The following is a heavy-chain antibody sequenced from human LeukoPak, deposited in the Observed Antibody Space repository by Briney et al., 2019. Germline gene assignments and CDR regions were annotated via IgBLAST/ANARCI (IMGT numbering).Heavy chain of an antibody. CDR2: VYYTGTT. Sequence: SETLSLTCTVSGGSISSYYWSWIRQPPGKGLEWIGYVYYTGTTNCNPSLKSRVTISVDASKNQFSLKLSSVTAADTAVYYCARQPVRIAVAGRNWFDPWGQGTLVTVSS. J-gene: IGHJ5*02. V-gene: IGHV4-59*08. D-gene: IGHD6-19*01. CDR3: ARQPVRIAVAGRNWFDP. CDR1: GGSISSYY.